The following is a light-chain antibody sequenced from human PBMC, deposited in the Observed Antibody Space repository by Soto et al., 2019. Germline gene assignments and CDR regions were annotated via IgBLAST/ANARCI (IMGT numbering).Light chain of an antibody. CDR1: QSISSY. Sequence: EIVLTQSPATLSLSPEERATLSCRASQSISSYLGWYQQKPDQAPRLLIYDASNRATGTPARFSGRGSGTDATLTISSIEPEDVAVYYCHQRSTWPFTFGPGTKVDIK. V-gene: IGKV3-11*01. CDR3: HQRSTWPFT. CDR2: DAS. J-gene: IGKJ3*01.